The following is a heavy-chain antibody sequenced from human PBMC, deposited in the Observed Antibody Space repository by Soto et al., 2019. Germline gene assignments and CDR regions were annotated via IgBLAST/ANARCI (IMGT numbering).Heavy chain of an antibody. J-gene: IGHJ4*02. Sequence: QVQLMESGGGVVQPGRSLTISCAASGFTFSRYGMHWVRQAPGKGLEWVAVIWYDGSDKYYSGSVKGRFTISRDNSKNTLYLQMNSLGGEDTAIYYCARGWLAAGYEFDSWGQGTLVTVSS. CDR1: GFTFSRYG. CDR2: IWYDGSDK. D-gene: IGHD5-12*01. CDR3: ARGWLAAGYEFDS. V-gene: IGHV3-33*01.